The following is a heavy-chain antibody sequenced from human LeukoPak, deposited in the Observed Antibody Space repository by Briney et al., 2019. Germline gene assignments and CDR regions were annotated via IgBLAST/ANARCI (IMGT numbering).Heavy chain of an antibody. CDR3: ARDRQARYFDT. V-gene: IGHV3-30*04. CDR2: ISYDGNNK. CDR1: GFSFNMFP. J-gene: IGHJ4*02. Sequence: GGSLRLSCAASGFSFNMFPMHWVRQAPGKGLECVAVISYDGNNKYYADSVNGRFTISRDNSKNTLFLQMNSLRTEDTAIYHCARDRQARYFDTWGQGTLVTVSS.